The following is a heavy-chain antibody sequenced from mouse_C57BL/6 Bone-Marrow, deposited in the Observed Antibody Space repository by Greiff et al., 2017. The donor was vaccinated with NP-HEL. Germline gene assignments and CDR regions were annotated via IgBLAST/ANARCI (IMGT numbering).Heavy chain of an antibody. Sequence: QVHLKESGAELVKPGASVKLSCKASGYTFTNYWMHWVKQRPGRGLEWIGRIDPNSGGTKYNEKFKSKATLTVDKPSSTAYMQLSSLTSEDSAVYYCARYYYGSGYFDYWGQGTTLTVSS. CDR1: GYTFTNYW. CDR3: ARYYYGSGYFDY. CDR2: IDPNSGGT. V-gene: IGHV1-72*01. D-gene: IGHD1-1*01. J-gene: IGHJ2*01.